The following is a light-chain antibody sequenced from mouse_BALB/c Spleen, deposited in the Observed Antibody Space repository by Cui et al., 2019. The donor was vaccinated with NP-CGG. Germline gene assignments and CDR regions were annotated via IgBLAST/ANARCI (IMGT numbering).Light chain of an antibody. CDR3: ALWFSNHWV. V-gene: IGLV1*01. J-gene: IGLJ1*01. CDR2: GTN. Sequence: QAVVTQESALTTSPGETVTITCRSITGAVTTSNYANGVQEKPDHLFTGLIGGTNNRAPGVPARFSGSLIEDKAALTITGAQTEDEAIYFCALWFSNHWVFGGGTKLTVL. CDR1: TGAVTTSNY.